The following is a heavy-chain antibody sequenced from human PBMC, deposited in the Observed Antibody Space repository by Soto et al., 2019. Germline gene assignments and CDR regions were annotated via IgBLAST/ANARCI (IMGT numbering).Heavy chain of an antibody. CDR1: GGSISETYW. CDR2: TSYRGTA. V-gene: IGHV4-4*02. D-gene: IGHD1-1*01. J-gene: IGHJ4*02. Sequence: QVQLQESGPGLVEPSETLSLTCAVSGGSISETYWWSWVRQPPGKGLQWIGETSYRGTAYYNPSLRMRVTISMDTSRNQISLTLISVTAADSASYYCARHVGVPGTRGFDYWGQGTLVTVSS. CDR3: ARHVGVPGTRGFDY.